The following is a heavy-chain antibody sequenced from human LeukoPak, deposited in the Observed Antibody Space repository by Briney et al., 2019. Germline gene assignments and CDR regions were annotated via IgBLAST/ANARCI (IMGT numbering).Heavy chain of an antibody. CDR1: GYSFTSYW. J-gene: IGHJ4*02. D-gene: IGHD6-6*01. Sequence: GESLKISCKGSGYSFTSYWTGWVRQMPGKGLEWMGIFYPGDSDTRYSPSFQGQVTISADKSISTAYLQWSSLKASDTAMYYCARHRSIAAPARDYWGQGTLVTVSS. CDR3: ARHRSIAAPARDY. V-gene: IGHV5-51*01. CDR2: FYPGDSDT.